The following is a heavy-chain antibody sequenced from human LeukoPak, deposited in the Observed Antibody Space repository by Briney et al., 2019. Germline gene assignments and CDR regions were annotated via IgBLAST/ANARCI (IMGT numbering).Heavy chain of an antibody. CDR1: GFTVSSNY. J-gene: IGHJ6*03. D-gene: IGHD3-10*01. Sequence: GGSLRLSCAASGFTVSSNYMSWVHQAPGKGLEWVSVIYSGGSTYYADSVKGRFTISRGNSKNTLYLQMNSLRAEDTAVYYCARGPRFPDYYYYYMDVWGIGTTVTVSS. CDR2: IYSGGST. V-gene: IGHV3-53*01. CDR3: ARGPRFPDYYYYYMDV.